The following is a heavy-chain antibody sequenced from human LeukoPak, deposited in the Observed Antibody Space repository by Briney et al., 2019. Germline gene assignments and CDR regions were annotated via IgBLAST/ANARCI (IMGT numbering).Heavy chain of an antibody. CDR2: ISSSSSYI. CDR1: GFTFSSYS. Sequence: GGSLRLSCAASGFTFSSYSMNWVRQAPGKGLEWVSSISSSSSYIYYADSVKGRFTISRDNAKNTLYLQMNSLRAEDTAVYYCARVGNSYYGSGITAPNFDYWGQGTLVTVSS. D-gene: IGHD3-10*01. J-gene: IGHJ4*02. CDR3: ARVGNSYYGSGITAPNFDY. V-gene: IGHV3-21*01.